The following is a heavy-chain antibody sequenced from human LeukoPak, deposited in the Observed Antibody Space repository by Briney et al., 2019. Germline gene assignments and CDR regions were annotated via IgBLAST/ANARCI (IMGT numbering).Heavy chain of an antibody. V-gene: IGHV3-74*01. CDR2: INSDGSST. D-gene: IGHD6-13*01. CDR1: GFTFSSYW. CDR3: AGEVNSSSWYPDAFDI. Sequence: PGGSLRLSCAASGFTFSSYWMHWVRQAPGKGLVWVSRINSDGSSTSYADSVKGRFTISRDNAKNTLYLQMNSLGAEDTAVYYCAGEVNSSSWYPDAFDIWGQGTMVTVSS. J-gene: IGHJ3*02.